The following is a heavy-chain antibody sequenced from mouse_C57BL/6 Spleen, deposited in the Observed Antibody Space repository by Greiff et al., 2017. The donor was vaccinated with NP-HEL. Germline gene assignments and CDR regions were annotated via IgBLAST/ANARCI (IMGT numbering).Heavy chain of an antibody. V-gene: IGHV1-61*01. J-gene: IGHJ4*01. CDR1: GYTFTSYW. CDR2: IYPSDSET. CDR3: ARGGVYYYAMDY. Sequence: VQLQQSGAELVRPGSSVKLSCKASGYTFTSYWMDWVKQRPGQGLEWIGNIYPSDSETHYNQKFKDKATLTVDKSSSTAYMHLSSLTSEDSAVYYCARGGVYYYAMDYWGQGTSVTVSS.